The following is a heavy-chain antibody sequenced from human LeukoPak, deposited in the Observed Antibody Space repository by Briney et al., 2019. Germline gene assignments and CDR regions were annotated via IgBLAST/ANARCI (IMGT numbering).Heavy chain of an antibody. Sequence: PGGSLRLPCAASGFTFSSYSMNWVRQAPGKGLEWVSYISSSSSTIYYADSVKGRFTISRDNAKNSLYLQMNSLRAEDTAVYYCARHGNAFDIWGQGTMVTVSS. CDR3: ARHGNAFDI. V-gene: IGHV3-48*01. CDR2: ISSSSSTI. J-gene: IGHJ3*02. CDR1: GFTFSSYS.